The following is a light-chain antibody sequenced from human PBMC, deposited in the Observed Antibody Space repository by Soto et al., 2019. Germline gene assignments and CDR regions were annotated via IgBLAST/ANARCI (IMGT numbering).Light chain of an antibody. CDR3: QQRSSWPLT. CDR1: QGIRSY. CDR2: DAS. Sequence: EIVLTQSPATLSLSPGDSATLSCRASQGIRSYLAWYQQKRGQAPRLLIYDASNRATGIPARFSGSGSGTDFSLTISSLEPEDFAVYYCQQRSSWPLTFGGGTKVEIK. V-gene: IGKV3-11*01. J-gene: IGKJ4*01.